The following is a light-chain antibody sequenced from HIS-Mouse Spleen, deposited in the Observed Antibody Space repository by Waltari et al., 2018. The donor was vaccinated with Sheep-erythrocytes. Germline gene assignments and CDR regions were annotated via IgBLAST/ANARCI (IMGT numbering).Light chain of an antibody. Sequence: QSITISCTGTSSDDGRYNLVSWYQQHPGKAPKLMIYEGSKRPSGVSNRFSGSKSGNTASLTISGLQAEDEADYYCCSYAGSSTPWVFGGGTKLTVL. CDR3: CSYAGSSTPWV. CDR1: SSDDGRYNL. J-gene: IGLJ3*02. V-gene: IGLV2-23*01. CDR2: EGS.